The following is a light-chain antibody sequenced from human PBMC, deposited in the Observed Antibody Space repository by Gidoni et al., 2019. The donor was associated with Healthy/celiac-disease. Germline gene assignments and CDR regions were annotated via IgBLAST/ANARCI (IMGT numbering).Light chain of an antibody. V-gene: IGKV2-40*01. CDR1: QSLLGSDDGNPY. CDR3: MRRIEFPWT. J-gene: IGKJ1*01. CDR2: PLS. Sequence: DIVTTQSPLFLPVTPGDPASISCRSSQSLLGSDDGNPYFDWDLPKPGQSPQLLYYPLSYRACGVPDWFSGSGSGTDFTLKISRVGAEDVGVYYCMRRIEFPWTFGQXTKVEIK.